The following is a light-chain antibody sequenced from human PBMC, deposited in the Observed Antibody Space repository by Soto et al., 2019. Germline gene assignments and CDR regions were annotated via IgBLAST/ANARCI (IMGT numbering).Light chain of an antibody. Sequence: SYELTQPPSVSVAPGQTARITCGGDNIESTSVQWYQQKPGQAPVMVVYDDRDRPSGIPERFSGSSSGSTAALTISRVEAGDEADYYCQVWDSSSDHVVFGGGTKLTVL. V-gene: IGLV3-21*02. J-gene: IGLJ2*01. CDR2: DDR. CDR3: QVWDSSSDHVV. CDR1: NIESTS.